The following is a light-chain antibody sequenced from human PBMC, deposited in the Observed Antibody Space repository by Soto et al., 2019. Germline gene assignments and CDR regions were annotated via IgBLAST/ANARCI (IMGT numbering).Light chain of an antibody. Sequence: DIVMTQSPDSLAVSLGERATINCKSSQSVLYSSNNKNYLAWYQQKPGQPPKLLIYWASTRESGVPDRFSGSGSGTDSTLTIGSLQAEDVAVYYGQQYYSTPQRTFGQGTKVE. J-gene: IGKJ1*01. CDR3: QQYYSTPQRT. CDR1: QSVLYSSNNKNY. CDR2: WAS. V-gene: IGKV4-1*01.